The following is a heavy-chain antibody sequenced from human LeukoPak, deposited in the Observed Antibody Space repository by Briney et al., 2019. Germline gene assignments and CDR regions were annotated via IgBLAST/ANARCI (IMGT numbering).Heavy chain of an antibody. CDR1: GFTFSSYE. J-gene: IGHJ3*02. CDR2: ISSSGSTI. D-gene: IGHD2-2*02. CDR3: ARECCSSTSCYTPCDAFDI. Sequence: GGSLRLSCAASGFTFSSYEMNWVRQAPGKGLEWVSYISSSGSTIYYADSVKGRFTIPRDNAKNSLYLQMNSLRAEDTAVYYCARECCSSTSCYTPCDAFDIWGQGTMVTVSS. V-gene: IGHV3-48*03.